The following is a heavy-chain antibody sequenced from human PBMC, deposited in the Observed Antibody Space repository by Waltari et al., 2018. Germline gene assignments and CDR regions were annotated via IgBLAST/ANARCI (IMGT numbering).Heavy chain of an antibody. CDR1: GFTFDDYA. CDR3: AKGRVSAAAKGGAFDI. D-gene: IGHD6-13*01. Sequence: DVQLVESGGGLVQPGRSLRLSCAASGFTFDDYAMHWVRQAQGKGLEWVSGISWNSGSIGYADSVKGRFTISRDNAKNSLYLQMNSLRAEDTALYYCAKGRVSAAAKGGAFDIWGQGTMVTVSS. CDR2: ISWNSGSI. V-gene: IGHV3-9*01. J-gene: IGHJ3*02.